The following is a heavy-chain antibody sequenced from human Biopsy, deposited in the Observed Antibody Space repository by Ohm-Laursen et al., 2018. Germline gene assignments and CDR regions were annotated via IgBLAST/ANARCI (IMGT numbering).Heavy chain of an antibody. Sequence: ASVKVSCKTSGYTFTAYGIGWVRQAPGQGLEWLGLISIDNDDTNIAQKFQGRVSMTTDTSTRPVYMELSSLRSGDTAIYFCARDAGYDFWSGSDPIDIWGQGTLVTVS. CDR1: GYTFTAYG. CDR2: ISIDNDDT. V-gene: IGHV1-18*04. J-gene: IGHJ3*02. D-gene: IGHD3-3*01. CDR3: ARDAGYDFWSGSDPIDI.